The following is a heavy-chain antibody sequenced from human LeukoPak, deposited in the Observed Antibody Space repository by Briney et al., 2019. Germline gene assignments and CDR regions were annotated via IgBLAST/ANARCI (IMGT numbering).Heavy chain of an antibody. CDR2: INHSKST. J-gene: IGHJ4*02. D-gene: IGHD3-3*01. CDR1: GWSFSGYY. Sequence: KPSETLSLTCAVYGWSFSGYYWSWIRQPPGKGLEWIGEINHSKSTNYSPSLKSRVTISVDTSKNQFSLKLSSVTAADTAVYYCARDRGYWSGSRHDYWGQGTLVTVSS. CDR3: ARDRGYWSGSRHDY. V-gene: IGHV4-34*01.